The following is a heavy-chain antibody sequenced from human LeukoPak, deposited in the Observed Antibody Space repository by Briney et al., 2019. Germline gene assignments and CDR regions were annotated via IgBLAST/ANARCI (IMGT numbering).Heavy chain of an antibody. CDR2: ISGSGGST. V-gene: IGHV3-23*01. D-gene: IGHD3-22*01. CDR3: ARGFSDSSGYYIDY. J-gene: IGHJ4*02. Sequence: GGSLRLSCAASGFTFSSYAMSWVRQAPGKGLEWVSAISGSGGSTYYADSVKGRFTISRDNSKDTLYLQMNSLRAEDTAVYYCARGFSDSSGYYIDYWGQGTLVTVSS. CDR1: GFTFSSYA.